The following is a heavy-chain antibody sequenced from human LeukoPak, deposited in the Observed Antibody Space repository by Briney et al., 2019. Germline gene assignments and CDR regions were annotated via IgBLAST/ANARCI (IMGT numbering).Heavy chain of an antibody. Sequence: GGSLRLSCAASGFTFSNYWMSWVRQAPGKGLEWVSGISGSADNIDYADSVKGRFTISRDNSKNTLYLQMNSLRAEDTAVYYCAKLKRYSGYGENYFDYWGQGTLVTVSS. V-gene: IGHV3-23*01. CDR1: GFTFSNYW. D-gene: IGHD5-12*01. CDR2: ISGSADNI. CDR3: AKLKRYSGYGENYFDY. J-gene: IGHJ4*02.